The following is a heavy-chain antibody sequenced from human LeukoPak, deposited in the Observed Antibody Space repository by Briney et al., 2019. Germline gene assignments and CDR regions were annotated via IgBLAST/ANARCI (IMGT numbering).Heavy chain of an antibody. CDR2: MYHSGIT. V-gene: IGHV4-38-2*01. J-gene: IGHJ5*02. D-gene: IGHD3-10*01. CDR1: GYSINSAYY. Sequence: SETLSLTCAVSGYSINSAYYWGWIRQPPGKGLEWIGSMYHSGITYYNPSLKSRVTISVDTSKNQFSLKLNSVTAADTAMYYCARLTPGKNWFDPWGQGTLVTVSS. CDR3: ARLTPGKNWFDP.